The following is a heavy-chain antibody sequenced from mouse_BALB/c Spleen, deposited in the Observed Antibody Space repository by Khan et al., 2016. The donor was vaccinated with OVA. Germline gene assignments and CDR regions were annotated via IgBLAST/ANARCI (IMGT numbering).Heavy chain of an antibody. CDR1: GFSLTSYG. J-gene: IGHJ3*01. D-gene: IGHD6-1*01. V-gene: IGHV2-9*02. CDR3: ARDTSATPY. Sequence: QVQLKQSGPGLVAPSQSLSITCTVSGFSLTSYGVHWVRQPPGKGLECLGIIWAGGSTNYNSALISILSFSKDNSKSQVFLKRDSLQTDDTAVYYCARDTSATPYWGQGTLVTVSA. CDR2: IWAGGST.